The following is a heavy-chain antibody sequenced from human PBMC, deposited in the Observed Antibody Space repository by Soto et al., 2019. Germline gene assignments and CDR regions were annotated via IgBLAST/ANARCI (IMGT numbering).Heavy chain of an antibody. V-gene: IGHV3-7*01. D-gene: IGHD4-17*01. Sequence: EVQLVESGGGLVQPGGSLRLSCAASGFTFSSYWMSWVRQAPGKGLEWVANIKQDGSEKYYADSVKGRFTISRDNAKNSLYLQMNSLRAEDTAVYYCARVRVYHGDPLDYGGQGTLVTVSS. CDR1: GFTFSSYW. J-gene: IGHJ4*02. CDR2: IKQDGSEK. CDR3: ARVRVYHGDPLDY.